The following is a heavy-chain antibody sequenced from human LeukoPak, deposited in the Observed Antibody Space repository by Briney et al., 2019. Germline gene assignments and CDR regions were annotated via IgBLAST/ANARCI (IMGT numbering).Heavy chain of an antibody. Sequence: GGSLRLSCAASGFTFSSYSMNWVRQAPGKGLEWVSYISSSSSTIYYADSVKGRFTISRDNSKNTLYLQMNSLRAEDTAVYYCVGDTATTPNYWGQGTLVTVSS. J-gene: IGHJ4*02. CDR1: GFTFSSYS. CDR2: ISSSSSTI. V-gene: IGHV3-48*01. CDR3: VGDTATTPNY. D-gene: IGHD4-17*01.